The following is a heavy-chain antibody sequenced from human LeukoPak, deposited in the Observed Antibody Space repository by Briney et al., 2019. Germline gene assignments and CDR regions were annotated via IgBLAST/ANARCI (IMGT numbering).Heavy chain of an antibody. Sequence: PGGSLRLSCAASGFTFSSYGMHWVRQAPGKGLEWVANIKQDGSEKYYVDSVKGRFTISRDNAKNSLYLQMNSLRAEDTAVYYCARDKGLLWFGESPEDYYYYYGMDVWGQGTTVTVSS. CDR3: ARDKGLLWFGESPEDYYYYYGMDV. V-gene: IGHV3-7*01. CDR1: GFTFSSYG. D-gene: IGHD3-10*01. J-gene: IGHJ6*02. CDR2: IKQDGSEK.